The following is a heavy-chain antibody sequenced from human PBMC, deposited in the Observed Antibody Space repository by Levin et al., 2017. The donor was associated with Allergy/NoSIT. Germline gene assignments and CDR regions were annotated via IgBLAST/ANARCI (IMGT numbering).Heavy chain of an antibody. CDR1: GFTFSSYA. CDR2: ISYDGSNK. J-gene: IGHJ3*02. V-gene: IGHV3-30-3*01. Sequence: SCAASGFTFSSYAMHWVRQAPGKGLEWVAVISYDGSNKYYADSVKGRFTISRDNSKNTLYLQMNSLRAEDTAVYYCARSTPGSVVVVAATDAFDIWGQGTMVTVSS. D-gene: IGHD2-15*01. CDR3: ARSTPGSVVVVAATDAFDI.